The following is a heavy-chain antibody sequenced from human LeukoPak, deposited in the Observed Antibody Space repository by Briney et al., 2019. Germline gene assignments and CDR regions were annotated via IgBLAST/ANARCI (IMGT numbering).Heavy chain of an antibody. CDR1: GFTFSSYS. J-gene: IGHJ4*02. D-gene: IGHD6-19*01. CDR3: ARGGQLWLVSGLDY. Sequence: PGGSLRLSCAASGFTFSSYSMNWVRQAPGKGLEWVSSISSSSSYIYYADSVKGRFTISRDNAKNSLYLQMNSLRAEDTAVYYCARGGQLWLVSGLDYWGQGTLVTVSS. V-gene: IGHV3-21*01. CDR2: ISSSSSYI.